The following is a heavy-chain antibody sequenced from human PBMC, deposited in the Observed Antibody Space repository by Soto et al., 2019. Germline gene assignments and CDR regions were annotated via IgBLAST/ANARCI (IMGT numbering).Heavy chain of an antibody. CDR3: TREDCFFTYGMEV. D-gene: IGHD2-21*02. CDR2: IRSETFVGTA. J-gene: IGHJ6*02. Sequence: SLRLSCSASGFTFGDYGMNWVRQAPGKGLEWISFIRSETFVGTAEYAASVKGRFIISRDDSKRTTYLQLNDLKAEDTAVYYCTREDCFFTYGMEVWGHGTTVIVSS. V-gene: IGHV3-49*04. CDR1: GFTFGDYG.